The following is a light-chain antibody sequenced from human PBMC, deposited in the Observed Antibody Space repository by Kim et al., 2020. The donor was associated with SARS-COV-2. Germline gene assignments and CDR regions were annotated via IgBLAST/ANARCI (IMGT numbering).Light chain of an antibody. CDR1: TGPVTSGHY. V-gene: IGLV7-46*01. CDR2: DTT. Sequence: QAVVTQEPSLTVSPGGTVTLTCGSSTGPVTSGHYPYWFQQRPGQAPRTLIYDTTNKHSWTPARFSGSLFGGKAALTLSGAQSEDEAEYYCLLTYPGVRVFGGGTQLTVL. CDR3: LLTYPGVRV. J-gene: IGLJ3*02.